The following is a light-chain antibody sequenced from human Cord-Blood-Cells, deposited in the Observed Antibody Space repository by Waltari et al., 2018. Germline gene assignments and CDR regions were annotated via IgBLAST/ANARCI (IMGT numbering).Light chain of an antibody. J-gene: IGKJ3*01. CDR1: QSVLYSSNNNNY. CDR2: WAS. Sequence: DIVMTQSPDSLAVSLGERATIDCKSSQSVLYSSNNNNYLALYQQKPGQPPKLLIYWASTRESGVPDRFSGSGSATDFTLTISSRQAEDVTVYYCQQYYSTPLTFGPGTKVDIK. CDR3: QQYYSTPLT. V-gene: IGKV4-1*01.